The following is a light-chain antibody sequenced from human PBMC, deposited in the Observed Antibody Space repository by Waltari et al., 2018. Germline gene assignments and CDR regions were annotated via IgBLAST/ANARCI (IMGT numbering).Light chain of an antibody. CDR3: QQYFDFPRT. V-gene: IGKV1-NL1*01. Sequence: DILMTQSPSSLSASVGDRVTITCRASQGISDSLAWYQQKPRKAPKVLLHDASSLESGVPSRFSGSGSGTEFTLTISRLQPEDFATYYCQQYFDFPRTFGQGTRVDIK. J-gene: IGKJ1*01. CDR2: DAS. CDR1: QGISDS.